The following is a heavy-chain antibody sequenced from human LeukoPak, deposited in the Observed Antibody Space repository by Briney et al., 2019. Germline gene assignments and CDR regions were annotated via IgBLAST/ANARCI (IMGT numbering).Heavy chain of an antibody. Sequence: GRSLRLSCAASGFTFDDYAMYWVRQAPGKGLEWVSGISWNSATIGYADSVKGRFTISRDNAKNSLYLQMNSLRAEDTALYYCAKGASGWYRSSFDYWGREPWSPSPQ. D-gene: IGHD6-19*01. V-gene: IGHV3-9*01. CDR1: GFTFDDYA. J-gene: IGHJ4*02. CDR2: ISWNSATI. CDR3: AKGASGWYRSSFDY.